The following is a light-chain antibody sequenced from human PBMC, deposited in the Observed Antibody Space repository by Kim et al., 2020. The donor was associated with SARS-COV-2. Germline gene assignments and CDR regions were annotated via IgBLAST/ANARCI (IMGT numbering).Light chain of an antibody. CDR1: NIGSKS. CDR2: YDS. Sequence: SYELTQPPSVSVDPGKTARITCGGNNIGSKSVHWYQQKPGQAPVLVIYYDSDRPSGIPERFPGSNSGNTATLTISRVEAGDEADYYCQVWDSSSDHVVFGGPSQLAVL. J-gene: IGLJ2*01. CDR3: QVWDSSSDHVV. V-gene: IGLV3-21*04.